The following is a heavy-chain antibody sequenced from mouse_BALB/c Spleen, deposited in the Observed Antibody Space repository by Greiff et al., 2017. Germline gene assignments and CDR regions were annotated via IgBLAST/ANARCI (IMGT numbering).Heavy chain of an antibody. CDR3: AVYWEDDCDY. V-gene: IGHV14-3*02. Sequence: VQLQQSGAELVKPGASVKLSCPASGFNIKDTYMHWVKQRPEQGLEWIGRIDPANGNTKYDPKFQGKATITADTSSNTAYLQLSSLTSEDTAVYYCAVYWEDDCDYWGQGTTLTGSS. CDR1: GFNIKDTY. D-gene: IGHD4-1*01. CDR2: IDPANGNT. J-gene: IGHJ2*01.